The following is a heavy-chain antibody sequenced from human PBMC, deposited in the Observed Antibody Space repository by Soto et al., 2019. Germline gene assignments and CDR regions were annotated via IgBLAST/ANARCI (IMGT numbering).Heavy chain of an antibody. CDR3: ARDRSSYDYGDYLVDY. CDR1: GYTFTSYG. CDR2: ISAYNGNT. V-gene: IGHV1-18*01. J-gene: IGHJ4*02. D-gene: IGHD4-17*01. Sequence: CKASGYTFTSYGISWVRQAPGQGLEWMGWISAYNGNTNYAQKLQGRVTMTTDTSTSTAYMELRSLRSDDTAVYYCARDRSSYDYGDYLVDYWGQGTLVTVSS.